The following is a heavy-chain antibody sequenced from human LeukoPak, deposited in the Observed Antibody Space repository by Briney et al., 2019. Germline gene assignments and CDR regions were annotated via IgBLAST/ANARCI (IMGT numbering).Heavy chain of an antibody. J-gene: IGHJ6*03. Sequence: GGSLRLSCAASGFKVSSRYMSWVRQAPGRGLEWVSVIYSGGSTYCADSVKGRFIISRDNLKNTVFLQVNSLRVEDTAVYYCARDNGAGYYYYLDVWGKGTTVTVSS. CDR3: ARDNGAGYYYYLDV. CDR1: GFKVSSRY. D-gene: IGHD6-19*01. V-gene: IGHV3-53*01. CDR2: IYSGGST.